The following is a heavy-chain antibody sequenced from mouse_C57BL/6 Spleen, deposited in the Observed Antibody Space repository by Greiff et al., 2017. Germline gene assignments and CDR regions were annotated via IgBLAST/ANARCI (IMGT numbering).Heavy chain of an antibody. D-gene: IGHD1-1*01. V-gene: IGHV3-6*01. J-gene: IGHJ2*01. Sequence: EVKLQESGPGLVKPSQSLSLTCSVTGYSITSGYYWNWIRQFPGNKLEWMGYISYDGSNNYNPSLKNRISITRDTSKNQFFLKLNSVTTEDTATYYCAREGGPFYYGSSPGYWGQGTTLTVSS. CDR1: GYSITSGYY. CDR2: ISYDGSN. CDR3: AREGGPFYYGSSPGY.